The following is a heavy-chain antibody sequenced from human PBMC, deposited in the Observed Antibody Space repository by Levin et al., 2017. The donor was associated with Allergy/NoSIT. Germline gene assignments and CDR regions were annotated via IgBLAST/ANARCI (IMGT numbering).Heavy chain of an antibody. D-gene: IGHD7-27*01. V-gene: IGHV3-74*01. CDR3: ARDRNWDLFDY. CDR2: ITIDGSTT. Sequence: SCAASGFTFNSYLMHWVRQAPGKGLVWVSRITIDGSTTSYAVSVKGRFTISRDNAKNTLYLQMNSLRAEDTAVYYCARDRNWDLFDYWGQGTLVTVSS. CDR1: GFTFNSYL. J-gene: IGHJ4*02.